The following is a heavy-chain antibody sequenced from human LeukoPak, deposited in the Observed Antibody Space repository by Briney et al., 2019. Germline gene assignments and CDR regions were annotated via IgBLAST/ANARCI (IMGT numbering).Heavy chain of an antibody. CDR3: TAQRLYYYDSSGYPHYYYYYGMDV. CDR1: GFTFSNAW. CDR2: IRSKTDGGTT. Sequence: GGSLRLSCAASGFTFSNAWMSWVRQAPGKGLEWVGRIRSKTDGGTTDYAAPVKGRFTISRDDSKNTLYLQVNSLKTEDTAVYYCTAQRLYYYDSSGYPHYYYYYGMDVWGQGTTVTVSS. D-gene: IGHD3-22*01. V-gene: IGHV3-15*01. J-gene: IGHJ6*02.